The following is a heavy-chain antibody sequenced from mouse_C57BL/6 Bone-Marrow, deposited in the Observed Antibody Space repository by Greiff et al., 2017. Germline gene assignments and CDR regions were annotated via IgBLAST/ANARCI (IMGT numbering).Heavy chain of an antibody. Sequence: EVQRVESGGGLVKPGGSLKLSCAASGFTFSSYTMSWVRQTPEKRLQWVAAISGGGGNTYYPDSVKGRFTISRDNDKNILYRQMSSLRSEDTALYYCSRQVTTVLATKYFDVWGTGTTVTVSS. J-gene: IGHJ1*03. CDR1: GFTFSSYT. D-gene: IGHD1-1*01. V-gene: IGHV5-9*01. CDR2: ISGGGGNT. CDR3: SRQVTTVLATKYFDV.